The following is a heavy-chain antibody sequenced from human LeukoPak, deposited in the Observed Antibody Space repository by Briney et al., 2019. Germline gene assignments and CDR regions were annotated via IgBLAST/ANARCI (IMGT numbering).Heavy chain of an antibody. CDR2: INHGGRT. V-gene: IGHV4-34*01. D-gene: IGHD2-2*02. J-gene: IGHJ5*02. CDR3: ARGLELGYCSGASCYIWFDP. Sequence: PSETLSLTCVVSGGSFSGYYWSWIRQPPGKGLERIGEINHGGRTNYSPSLKSRVTISVDTSQNQFSLNLSSVTAADTAVYYCARGLELGYCSGASCYIWFDPWGQGTLVTVSS. CDR1: GGSFSGYY.